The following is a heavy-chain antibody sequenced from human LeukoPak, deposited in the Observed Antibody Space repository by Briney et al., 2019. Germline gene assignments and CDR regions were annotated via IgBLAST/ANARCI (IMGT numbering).Heavy chain of an antibody. Sequence: PGGSLRLSCAASGFTVSSNYMNWVRQAPGKGLEWVSAISGSGGSTYYTDSVKGRFTISRDNSKNTVYLQMNSLRADDTAVYYCARDFTPEWFDIHWGQGTLVTVS. J-gene: IGHJ4*02. V-gene: IGHV3-53*05. CDR1: GFTVSSNY. CDR2: ISGSGGST. D-gene: IGHD3-3*01. CDR3: ARDFTPEWFDIH.